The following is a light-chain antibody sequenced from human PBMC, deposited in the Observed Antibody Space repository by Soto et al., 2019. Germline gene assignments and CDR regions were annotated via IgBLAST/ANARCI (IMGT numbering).Light chain of an antibody. CDR3: QQSYSTPRT. CDR1: QSISSY. J-gene: IGKJ1*01. V-gene: IGKV1-39*01. Sequence: DIQMTQSPSSLSASVGDRVTITCRANQSISSYLNWYQQKPGKAPKVLIYAASSLQSGVPSRFSGSGSGTDFTLTISSLQPEHFATYYCQQSYSTPRTFGQGTKVDIK. CDR2: AAS.